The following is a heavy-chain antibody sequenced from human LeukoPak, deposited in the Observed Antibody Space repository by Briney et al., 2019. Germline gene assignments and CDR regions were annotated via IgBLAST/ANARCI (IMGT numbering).Heavy chain of an antibody. Sequence: SETLSLTCAVYGGSFSGYYWSWIRQPPGKGLEWIGTIYYSGTTYYNPSLKSRVTISIDAAKNQFSLMLTSVTAADTAVYYCARLVPPGGGDCTGSNCHTVYYFDYWGQGTLVTVSS. CDR3: ARLVPPGGGDCTGSNCHTVYYFDY. V-gene: IGHV4-34*01. CDR1: GGSFSGYY. D-gene: IGHD2-15*01. CDR2: IYYSGTT. J-gene: IGHJ4*02.